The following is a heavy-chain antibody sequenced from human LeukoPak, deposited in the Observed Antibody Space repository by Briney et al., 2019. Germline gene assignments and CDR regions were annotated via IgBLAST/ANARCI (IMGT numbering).Heavy chain of an antibody. CDR2: IYYSGST. CDR3: ASLYYDFWSGYFDY. CDR1: GGSISSSSYY. J-gene: IGHJ4*02. Sequence: SETLSLTCTVSGGSISSSSYYWGWIRQPPGKGLEWLGSIYYSGSTYYNPSLKSRVTISVDTSKNQFSLKLSSVTAADTAVYYCASLYYDFWSGYFDYWGQGTLVTVSS. V-gene: IGHV4-39*07. D-gene: IGHD3-3*01.